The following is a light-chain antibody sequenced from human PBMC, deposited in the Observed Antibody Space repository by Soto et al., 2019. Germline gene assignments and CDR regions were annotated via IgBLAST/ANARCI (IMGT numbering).Light chain of an antibody. CDR1: QSVLYSSNNKNY. V-gene: IGKV4-1*01. J-gene: IGKJ3*01. CDR2: WAS. Sequence: DIVMTQSPDSLAVSLGERATINCKSSQSVLYSSNNKNYLAWYQQKPGQPPKLLIYWASTRESGVPDRFRGSGSGTDFTLTISRLQAEDVAVYYCQQYYSTPLTFGPGTKVDIK. CDR3: QQYYSTPLT.